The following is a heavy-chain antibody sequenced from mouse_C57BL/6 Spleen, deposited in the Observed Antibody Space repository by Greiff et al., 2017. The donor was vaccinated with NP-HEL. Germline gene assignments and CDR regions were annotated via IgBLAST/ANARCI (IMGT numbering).Heavy chain of an antibody. CDR2: IYPGDGDT. J-gene: IGHJ3*01. Sequence: VQLQQSGPELVKPGASVKISCKASGYAFSSSWMNWVKQRPGKGLEWIGRIYPGDGDTNYNGKSKGKATLTADKSSSTAYMQLSSLTSEDSAVYFCARVYDSAWLAYWGQGTLVTVSA. D-gene: IGHD2-3*01. V-gene: IGHV1-82*01. CDR3: ARVYDSAWLAY. CDR1: GYAFSSSW.